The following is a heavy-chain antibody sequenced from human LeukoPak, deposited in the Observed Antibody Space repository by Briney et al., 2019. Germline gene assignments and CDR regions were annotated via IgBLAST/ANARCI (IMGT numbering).Heavy chain of an antibody. CDR3: ARGDYFDF. J-gene: IGHJ4*02. CDR1: GFAFSPNW. Sequence: GGSLRLSCAASGFAFSPNWMQWVRQAPGKGLVWVSRIKSDGSITSNADSVKGRFTISRDNAKNTLYLEMNSLRAEDTAVYYCARGDYFDFWGQGTLVTVSS. V-gene: IGHV3-74*01. CDR2: IKSDGSIT.